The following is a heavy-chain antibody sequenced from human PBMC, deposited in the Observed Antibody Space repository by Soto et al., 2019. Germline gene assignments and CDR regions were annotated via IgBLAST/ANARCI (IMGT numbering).Heavy chain of an antibody. CDR2: IYSGGST. V-gene: IGHV3-66*01. CDR1: GFSVSYKY. J-gene: IGHJ4*02. Sequence: VQLVESGGDLVQPGGSLRLSCAASGFSVSYKYISWVRQAPGKGLEWVSVIYSGGSTYYAASVKGRFTISRDNSKNTLSLPMNSLRAEDSALYYGVHPCNSDNCPTQWGAGTLVTVSS. CDR3: VHPCNSDNCPTQ. D-gene: IGHD1-1*01.